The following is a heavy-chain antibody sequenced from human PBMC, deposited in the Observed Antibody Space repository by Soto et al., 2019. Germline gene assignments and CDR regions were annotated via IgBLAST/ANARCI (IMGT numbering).Heavy chain of an antibody. V-gene: IGHV3-23*01. CDR3: AKSFLGEGKTSNPINYYYYYGMDV. Sequence: QPGGSLRLSCAVSGFTFSSYAMSWVRQAPGKGLEWVSAISGSGGSTYYADSVKGRFTISRDNSKNTLYLQMNSLRAEDTAVYYCAKSFLGEGKTSNPINYYYYYGMDVWGQGTTVTVSS. CDR1: GFTFSSYA. D-gene: IGHD3-16*01. CDR2: ISGSGGST. J-gene: IGHJ6*02.